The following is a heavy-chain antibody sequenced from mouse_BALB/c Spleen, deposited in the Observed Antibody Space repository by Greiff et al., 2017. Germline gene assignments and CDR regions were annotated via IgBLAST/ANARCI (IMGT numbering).Heavy chain of an antibody. CDR2: ILPGSGST. V-gene: IGHV1-9*01. CDR1: GYTFSSYW. Sequence: VQLQQSGAELMKPGASVKISCKATGYTFSSYWIAWVKQRPGHGLEWIGEILPGSGSTNYNEKFKGKATFTADTSSNTAYMQLSSLTSEDSAVYYCSRGYYGNFLYAMDYWGQGTSVTVSS. J-gene: IGHJ4*01. D-gene: IGHD2-1*01. CDR3: SRGYYGNFLYAMDY.